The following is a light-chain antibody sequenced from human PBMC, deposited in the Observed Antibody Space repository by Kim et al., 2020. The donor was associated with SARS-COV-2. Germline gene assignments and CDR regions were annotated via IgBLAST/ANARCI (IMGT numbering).Light chain of an antibody. CDR2: RDT. CDR3: QVWDSSTGV. CDR1: NIGNKK. Sequence: SVALGQTARITCGGNNIGNKKVHWYQQKPGQAPVLVIYRDTNRPSGIPERFSGSNSGNTATLTISRAQAGDEADYYCQVWDSSTGVFGGGTQLTVL. V-gene: IGLV3-9*01. J-gene: IGLJ3*02.